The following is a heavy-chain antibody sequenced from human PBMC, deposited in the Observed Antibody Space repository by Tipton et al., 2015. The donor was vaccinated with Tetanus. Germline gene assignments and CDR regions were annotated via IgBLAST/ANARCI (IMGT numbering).Heavy chain of an antibody. CDR3: ASTTGYSSSWYNYFYGMDV. Sequence: VQLVQSGAEVKKPGESLKISCKGSGYSFTSYWIGWVRQMPGKGLEWMGIIYPGDSDTRYSPSFQGQVTISADKSISSDYLPGSSLKASDTAMYYCASTTGYSSSWYNYFYGMDVWGQGTTVTVSS. J-gene: IGHJ6*02. V-gene: IGHV5-51*01. CDR2: IYPGDSDT. CDR1: GYSFTSYW. D-gene: IGHD6-13*01.